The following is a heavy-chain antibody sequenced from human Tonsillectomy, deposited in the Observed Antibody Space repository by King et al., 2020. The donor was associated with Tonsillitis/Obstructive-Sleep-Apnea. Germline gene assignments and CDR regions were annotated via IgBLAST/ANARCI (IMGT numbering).Heavy chain of an antibody. CDR2: IKHSGRP. D-gene: IGHD4-17*01. Sequence: VQLQQWGAGLLKPSETLSLTCAVYGGSFSGSYWSWIRPPPGKGLEWVGEIKHSGRPNYNPSLKSQFTISVDPSKNQFSLKLSPVTAADTAVYYCASAHPEDDYGGGWFDPWGQGTLVTVSS. V-gene: IGHV4-34*01. CDR1: GGSFSGSY. CDR3: ASAHPEDDYGGGWFDP. J-gene: IGHJ5*02.